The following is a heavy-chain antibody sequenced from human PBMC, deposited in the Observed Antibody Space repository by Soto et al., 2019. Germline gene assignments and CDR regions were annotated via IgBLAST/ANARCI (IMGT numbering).Heavy chain of an antibody. CDR2: VNEDGSAR. V-gene: IGHV3-7*01. CDR3: AKWGGAGSAY. J-gene: IGHJ4*02. Sequence: EVQLVESGGGLVQPGGSLRLSCAASGFTFTNYYMSWVRQAQGKGLEWVANVNEDGSARYYVDSVKGRFTVSRDNAKNSLYLQMNSLRAEDTAVYYCAKWGGAGSAYWGQGTLVTVSS. D-gene: IGHD1-26*01. CDR1: GFTFTNYY.